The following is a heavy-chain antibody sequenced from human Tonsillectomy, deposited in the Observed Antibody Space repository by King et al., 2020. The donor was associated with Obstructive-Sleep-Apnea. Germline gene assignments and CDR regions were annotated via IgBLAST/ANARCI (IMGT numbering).Heavy chain of an antibody. Sequence: QLQESGPGLVKPSETLSLTCTVSGGSISSSSYYWGWIRQPPGKGLEWIGSIYYSGSTYYNPSLKSRVTISVDTYKNQFSLKLSSVTAADTAVYYCARVWGYYDSSGYGGFDYWGQGTLVTVSS. CDR1: GGSISSSSYY. CDR2: IYYSGST. J-gene: IGHJ4*02. V-gene: IGHV4-39*07. D-gene: IGHD3-22*01. CDR3: ARVWGYYDSSGYGGFDY.